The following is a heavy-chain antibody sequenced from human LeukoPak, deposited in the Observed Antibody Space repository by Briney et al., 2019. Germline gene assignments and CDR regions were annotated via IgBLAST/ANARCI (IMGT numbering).Heavy chain of an antibody. CDR1: GYIFTSYG. V-gene: IGHV1-18*01. D-gene: IGHD5-12*01. CDR3: ARAIVATGGQHGYTDY. J-gene: IGHJ4*02. Sequence: ASVKVSCKASGYIFTSYGISWVRQAPGQGLEWMGWISGYNGNTNYAQKLQGRVTMTTDTSTSTAYMELRSLRSDDTAVYYCARAIVATGGQHGYTDYWGQGTLVTVSS. CDR2: ISGYNGNT.